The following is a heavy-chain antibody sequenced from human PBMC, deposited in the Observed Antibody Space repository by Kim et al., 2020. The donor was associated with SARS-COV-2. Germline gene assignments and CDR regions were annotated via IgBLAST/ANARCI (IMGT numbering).Heavy chain of an antibody. CDR3: ARGEQWLGVDY. V-gene: IGHV4-59*08. CDR2: IYYSGST. CDR1: GGSISSYY. J-gene: IGHJ4*02. Sequence: SETLSLTCTVSGGSISSYYWSWIRQPPGKGLEWIGYIYYSGSTNYNPSLKSRVTISVDTSKNQFSLKLSSVTAADTAVYYCARGEQWLGVDYWGQGTLVTVSS. D-gene: IGHD6-19*01.